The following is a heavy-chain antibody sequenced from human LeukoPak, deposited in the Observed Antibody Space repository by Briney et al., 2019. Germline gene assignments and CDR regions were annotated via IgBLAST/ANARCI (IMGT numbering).Heavy chain of an antibody. D-gene: IGHD3-10*01. CDR3: ARAHWFVDYYYYMDV. Sequence: PSETLSLTCTVSGGSIHTYHWDWIRKSPGKGLEWIGFMQDSGNNNYNPSLRSRVTMFTVASKNQFSLELSSVTAADTAVYYCARAHWFVDYYYYMDVWGKGATVTVSS. J-gene: IGHJ6*03. CDR2: MQDSGNN. V-gene: IGHV4-59*01. CDR1: GGSIHTYH.